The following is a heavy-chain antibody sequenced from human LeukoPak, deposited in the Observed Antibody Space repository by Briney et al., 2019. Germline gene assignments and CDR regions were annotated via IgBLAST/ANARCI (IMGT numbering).Heavy chain of an antibody. CDR2: INPSGGST. V-gene: IGHV1-46*01. D-gene: IGHD3-10*01. J-gene: IGHJ6*02. CDR1: GYTFTSYY. Sequence: ASVKVSCKASGYTFTSYYMHWVRQAPGQGLEWMGIINPSGGSTSYAQKFQGRVTMTRDTSTSTVYMELSSLRSEDTAVYYCARDGVCYGSRSSYYYYGMDVWGQGTTVTVSS. CDR3: ARDGVCYGSRSSYYYYGMDV.